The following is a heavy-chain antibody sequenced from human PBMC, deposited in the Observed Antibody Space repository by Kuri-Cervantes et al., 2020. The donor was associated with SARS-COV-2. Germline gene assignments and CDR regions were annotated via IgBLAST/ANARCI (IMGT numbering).Heavy chain of an antibody. CDR3: ARPRYSGSYNNWFDP. D-gene: IGHD1-26*01. CDR1: GFTFDDYA. V-gene: IGHV3-9*01. J-gene: IGHJ5*02. CDR2: ISWNSGSI. Sequence: SLKISCAASGFTFDDYAMHWVRQAPGKGLEWVSGISWNSGSIGYADSVKGRFTISRDNAKNTLYLQMNSLRAEDTAVYYCARPRYSGSYNNWFDPWGQGTLVTVSS.